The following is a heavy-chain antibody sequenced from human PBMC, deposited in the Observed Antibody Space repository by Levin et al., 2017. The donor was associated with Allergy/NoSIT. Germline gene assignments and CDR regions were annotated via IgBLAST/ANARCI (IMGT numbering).Heavy chain of an antibody. CDR1: GFTFSDYY. CDR3: ARRQIYSGSFYFFDY. D-gene: IGHD1-26*01. J-gene: IGHJ4*02. CDR2: ISSNSAYT. Sequence: GGSLRLSCAASGFTFSDYYMSWIRQAPGKGLEWVSFISSNSAYTDYADSVKGRFTISRVNAKNSLYLQMNSLRAEDTAVYYCARRQIYSGSFYFFDYWGQGILVTVSS. V-gene: IGHV3-11*03.